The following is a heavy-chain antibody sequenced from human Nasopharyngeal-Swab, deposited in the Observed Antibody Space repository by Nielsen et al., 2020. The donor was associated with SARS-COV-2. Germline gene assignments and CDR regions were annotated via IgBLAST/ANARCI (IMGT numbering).Heavy chain of an antibody. CDR3: ATSNPPYYYGSGSYYTDYMDV. J-gene: IGHJ6*03. CDR1: GGSISSGGYS. D-gene: IGHD3-10*01. CDR2: IYHSGST. Sequence: SETLSLTCAVSGGSISSGGYSWSWIRQPPGKGLEWIGYIYHSGSTYYNPSPKSRVTISVDRSKNQFSLKLSSVTAADTAVYYCATSNPPYYYGSGSYYTDYMDVWGKGTTVTVSS. V-gene: IGHV4-30-2*01.